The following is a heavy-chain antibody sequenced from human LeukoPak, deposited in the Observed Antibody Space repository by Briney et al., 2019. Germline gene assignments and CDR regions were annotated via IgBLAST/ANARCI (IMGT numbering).Heavy chain of an antibody. D-gene: IGHD6-6*01. V-gene: IGHV4-38-2*01. Sequence: KTSETLSLTCAVFGYSISSGYYWGWIRQPPGKGLEWIGSIYHSGSTYYNPSLKSRVTISVDTSKNQFSLKLSSVTAADTAVYYCARRFGSSSYYYYMDVWGKGTTVTVSS. CDR2: IYHSGST. J-gene: IGHJ6*03. CDR3: ARRFGSSSYYYYMDV. CDR1: GYSISSGYY.